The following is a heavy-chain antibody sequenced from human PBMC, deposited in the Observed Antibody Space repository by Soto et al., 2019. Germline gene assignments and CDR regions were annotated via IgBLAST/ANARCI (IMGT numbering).Heavy chain of an antibody. CDR3: ARGKYYYDVSGNFDY. D-gene: IGHD3-22*01. CDR2: VIPILGIT. Sequence: GASVKVSCKASGGTFSSYTFSWVRQAPGQGLEWMGRVIPILGITNYAQKFQGRVAITADKFTSTAYMELSSLRSEDTAMYYCARGKYYYDVSGNFDYWGQGTLVTVSS. CDR1: GGTFSSYT. V-gene: IGHV1-69*02. J-gene: IGHJ4*02.